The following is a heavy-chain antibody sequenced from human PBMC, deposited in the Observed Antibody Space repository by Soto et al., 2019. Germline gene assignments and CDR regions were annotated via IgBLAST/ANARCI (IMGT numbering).Heavy chain of an antibody. CDR2: LSDSGNI. V-gene: IGHV4-39*02. D-gene: IGHD1-1*01. Sequence: SETLSLTCTVSGGSSGSRDYYWGWIRQAPGKGLEWVAILSDSGNIYYSPSLKDRVTISVDSSKSRYSPKMNSVTAADTAVYYCARAKRNEDYLDVWGKGTTVTVSS. CDR3: ARAKRNEDYLDV. J-gene: IGHJ6*03. CDR1: GGSSGSRDYY.